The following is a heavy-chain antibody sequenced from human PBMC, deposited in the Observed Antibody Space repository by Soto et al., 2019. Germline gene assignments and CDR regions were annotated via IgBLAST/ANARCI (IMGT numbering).Heavy chain of an antibody. CDR2: IYHSGGT. V-gene: IGHV4-61*01. J-gene: IGHJ4*02. Sequence: LSLTCTVSGGSVSRGRYFWSWIRQPPGKGLEWIGYIYHSGGTTYNPSLKSRVTISVDTSKNQFSLTLNSVTAADTAVYLCAREADDICLGFWGQGTLVIFSS. CDR3: AREADDICLGF. CDR1: GGSVSRGRYF. D-gene: IGHD3-9*01.